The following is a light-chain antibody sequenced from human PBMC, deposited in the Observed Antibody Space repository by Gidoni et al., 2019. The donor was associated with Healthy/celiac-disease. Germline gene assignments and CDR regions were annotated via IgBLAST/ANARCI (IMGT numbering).Light chain of an antibody. CDR1: KLGDKY. CDR2: QDS. J-gene: IGLJ2*01. Sequence: SYELTQPSSVSVSPGQTASITCSGDKLGDKYACWYQQKPGQSPVLVIYQDSKRPSGIPERFYGSNSGNTATLTISGTQAMDEDDYYCQAWDSSIVVFGGGTKLTVL. V-gene: IGLV3-1*01. CDR3: QAWDSSIVV.